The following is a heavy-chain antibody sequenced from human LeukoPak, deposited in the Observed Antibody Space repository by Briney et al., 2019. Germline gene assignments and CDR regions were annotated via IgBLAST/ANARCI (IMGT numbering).Heavy chain of an antibody. V-gene: IGHV3-30*04. CDR3: ARADIVATAELDY. D-gene: IGHD5-12*01. J-gene: IGHJ4*02. CDR1: GFTFSSYA. CDR2: ISYDGSNK. Sequence: GGSLRLSCAASGFTFSSYAMHWVRQAPGKGLEWVAVISYDGSNKYYADSVKGRFTISRDNPKNTLYLQMNSLRAEDTAVYYCARADIVATAELDYWGQGTLVTVSS.